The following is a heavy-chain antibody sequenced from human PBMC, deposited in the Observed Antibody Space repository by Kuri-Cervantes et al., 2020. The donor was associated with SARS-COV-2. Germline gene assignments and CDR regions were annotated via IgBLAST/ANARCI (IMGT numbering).Heavy chain of an antibody. CDR3: ARSPGDGDYDPFDY. J-gene: IGHJ4*02. CDR2: ISKGSDTI. D-gene: IGHD4-17*01. CDR1: GFTFNTYS. V-gene: IGHV3-48*04. Sequence: LSLTCAASGFTFNTYSMDWVRQAPGKGLEWLAYISKGSDTIYYADSVKGRFTISRDNAKNSLYLQMNSLRTEDTAVYYCARSPGDGDYDPFDYWGQGTLVTVSS.